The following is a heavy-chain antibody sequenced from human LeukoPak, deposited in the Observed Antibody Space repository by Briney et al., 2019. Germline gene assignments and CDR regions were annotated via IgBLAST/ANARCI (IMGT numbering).Heavy chain of an antibody. Sequence: ASVKVSCKASGYTFTGYYMHWVRQAPGQGLEWMGRINPNSGGTNYAQKFQGRVTMTRDTSISTAYMELSRLRSDDTAVYYCARRLGESSGYYYWGQGTLVTVSS. V-gene: IGHV1-2*06. D-gene: IGHD3-22*01. CDR2: INPNSGGT. J-gene: IGHJ4*02. CDR3: ARRLGESSGYYY. CDR1: GYTFTGYY.